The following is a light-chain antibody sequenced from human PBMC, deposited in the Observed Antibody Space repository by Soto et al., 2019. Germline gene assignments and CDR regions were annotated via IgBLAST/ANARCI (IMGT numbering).Light chain of an antibody. CDR3: QQYNNWPPYT. J-gene: IGKJ2*01. CDR1: QXVSSN. V-gene: IGKV3-15*01. Sequence: EIVMTQSPATLXVXPXEXXTXXXRXSQXVSSNLAWYQQKPFQAPRLLIYGASTRVTGIPARFSGSGSGTEFTLTISSLQSEDFAVYYCQQYNNWPPYTFGQGTKLEIK. CDR2: GAS.